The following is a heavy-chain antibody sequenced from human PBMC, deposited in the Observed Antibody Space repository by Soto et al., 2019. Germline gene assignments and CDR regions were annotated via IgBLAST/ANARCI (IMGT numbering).Heavy chain of an antibody. V-gene: IGHV1-69*12. Sequence: QVQLVQSGAEVKKPGYSVKVSCKASGGTFSSYAISWVRQAPGQGLEWMGGIIPIFGTANYAQKFQGRVTITADESTSTAYMELSSLRSEDTAVYYCAMDEPRRRYSSPFDYWGQGTLVTVSS. CDR1: GGTFSSYA. CDR3: AMDEPRRRYSSPFDY. CDR2: IIPIFGTA. J-gene: IGHJ4*02. D-gene: IGHD6-19*01.